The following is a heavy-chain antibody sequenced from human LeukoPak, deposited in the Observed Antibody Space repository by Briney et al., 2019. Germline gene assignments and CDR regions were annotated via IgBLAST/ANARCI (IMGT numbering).Heavy chain of an antibody. J-gene: IGHJ6*03. V-gene: IGHV1-69*13. CDR3: ARNDRNYYTVTTDYYYMDV. Sequence: SVKVSCKASGGTFSSYAISWVRQAPGQGLEWMGGIIPIFGTASYAQKFQGRVTITADESTSTAYMELSSLRSEDTAVYYCARNDRNYYTVTTDYYYMDVWGKGTTVTVSS. CDR2: IIPIFGTA. D-gene: IGHD4-11*01. CDR1: GGTFSSYA.